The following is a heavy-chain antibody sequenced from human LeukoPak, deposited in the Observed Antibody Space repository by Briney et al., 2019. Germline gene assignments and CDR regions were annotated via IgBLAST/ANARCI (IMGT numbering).Heavy chain of an antibody. J-gene: IGHJ4*02. CDR2: INPNSGGT. V-gene: IGHV1-2*02. CDR3: ARDHRIVGATTPDY. Sequence: ASVKVSCKASGYTFTGYYMHWVRQTPGQGLAWMGWINPNSGGTNYVQKFRGRVTMTRDTSISTAYMELSRLRSADTAVYYCARDHRIVGATTPDYWGEGTLGTVSS. CDR1: GYTFTGYY. D-gene: IGHD1-26*01.